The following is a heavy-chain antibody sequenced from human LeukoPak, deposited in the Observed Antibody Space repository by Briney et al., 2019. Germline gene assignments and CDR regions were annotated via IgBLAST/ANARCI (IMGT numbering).Heavy chain of an antibody. V-gene: IGHV4-31*03. CDR1: GGSISSGGYY. D-gene: IGHD6-6*01. CDR3: ARQGSSTWNYYYYGMDV. J-gene: IGHJ6*02. Sequence: PSETLSPTCTVSGGSISSGGYYWSWIRQHPGKGLVWIRYIYYSGSTYYHPSLKSRVTISVDTSKTQFSLKLSSVTAADTAVYYCARQGSSTWNYYYYGMDVWGQGTTVTVSS. CDR2: IYYSGST.